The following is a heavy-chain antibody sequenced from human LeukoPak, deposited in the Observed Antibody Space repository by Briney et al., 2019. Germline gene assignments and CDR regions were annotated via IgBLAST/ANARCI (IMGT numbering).Heavy chain of an antibody. CDR3: ATVFYYDRWETTGYYGMDV. Sequence: ASVKVSCKVSGYTLTELYMHWVRQAPGKGLEWMGGFDPEDGETIYAQKFQGRVTMTEDTSTDTAYMELSSLRSEDTAVYYCATVFYYDRWETTGYYGMDVWGQGTTVTVSS. CDR1: GYTLTELY. D-gene: IGHD3-22*01. CDR2: FDPEDGET. V-gene: IGHV1-24*01. J-gene: IGHJ6*02.